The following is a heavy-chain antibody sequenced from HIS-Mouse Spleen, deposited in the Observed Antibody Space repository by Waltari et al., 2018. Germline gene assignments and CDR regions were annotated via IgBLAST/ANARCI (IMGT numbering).Heavy chain of an antibody. V-gene: IGHV6-1*01. CDR2: TNYRSKWYN. Sequence: QVQLQQSGPGLVKPSQTLSLTCAISGDSVSSNSAAWNWIRQSPSRGLEWLGRTNYRSKWYNDYAVSVKSRITINPDTSKNQFSLQLNSVTPEDTAVYYCARGGGDIVLMVYAAAVDYWGQGTLVTVSS. D-gene: IGHD2-8*01. J-gene: IGHJ4*02. CDR3: ARGGGDIVLMVYAAAVDY. CDR1: GDSVSSNSAA.